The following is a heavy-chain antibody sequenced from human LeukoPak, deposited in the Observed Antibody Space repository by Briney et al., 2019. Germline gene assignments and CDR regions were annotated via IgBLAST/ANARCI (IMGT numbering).Heavy chain of an antibody. V-gene: IGHV4-34*01. J-gene: IGHJ6*02. Sequence: SETLSLTCAVYGGSFSGYYWSWIRQPPGKGLEWIGEINHSGSTNYNPSLKSRVTISVDTSKNQFSLKLSSVTAADTAVYYCVSHPYSSYYYHMDVWGRGTTVTVSS. CDR1: GGSFSGYY. D-gene: IGHD5-18*01. CDR3: VSHPYSSYYYHMDV. CDR2: INHSGST.